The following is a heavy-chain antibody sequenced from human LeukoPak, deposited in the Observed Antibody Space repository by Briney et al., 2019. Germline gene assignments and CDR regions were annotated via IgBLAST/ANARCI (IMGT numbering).Heavy chain of an antibody. J-gene: IGHJ5*02. CDR2: INPHSGGT. D-gene: IGHD5-24*01. CDR3: ARGRRDGYNSWFDP. CDR1: GYTFTGYY. V-gene: IGHV1-2*02. Sequence: ASVKVSCKASGYTFTGYYIHWVRQAPGQGLEWMGWINPHSGGTNYAQKFQGRVTMTRDTSISTAYMELSRLRSDDTAVYYCARGRRDGYNSWFDPWGQGTLVTVSS.